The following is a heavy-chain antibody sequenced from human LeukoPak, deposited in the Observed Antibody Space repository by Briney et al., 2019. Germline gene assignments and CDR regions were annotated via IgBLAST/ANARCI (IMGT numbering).Heavy chain of an antibody. J-gene: IGHJ5*02. CDR2: ISYSEST. CDR1: GGSFSSNTYY. CDR3: ARHVGPDTRITMLRGVSFPRYNNWFDP. D-gene: IGHD3-10*01. V-gene: IGHV4-39*01. Sequence: PSETLSLTCTVVGGSFSSNTYYWGWIRQPPGKGLEWIGSISYSESTYYNPSLKSRVTISVDTSKNQFSLELLSVAAADTAVYYCARHVGPDTRITMLRGVSFPRYNNWFDPWGQGTLVTVSS.